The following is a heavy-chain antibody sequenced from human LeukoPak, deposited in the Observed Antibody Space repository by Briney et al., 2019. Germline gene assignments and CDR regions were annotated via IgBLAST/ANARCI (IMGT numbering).Heavy chain of an antibody. V-gene: IGHV4-34*01. CDR1: GGSFSGYY. Sequence: SETLSLTCAVYGGSFSGYYWSWIRQPPGKGLEWIGEINHSGSTNYNPSLKSRVTISVDTSKNQFSLKLSSVTAADTAVYYCARDRVVVVAAMEFDYWGQGTLVTVSS. CDR3: ARDRVVVVAAMEFDY. D-gene: IGHD2-15*01. J-gene: IGHJ4*02. CDR2: INHSGST.